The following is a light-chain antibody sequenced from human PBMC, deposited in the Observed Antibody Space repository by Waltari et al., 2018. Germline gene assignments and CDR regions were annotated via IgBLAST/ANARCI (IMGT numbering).Light chain of an antibody. Sequence: DIQMTQSPSSLSASVGARVTIPCRAAQRISSYLNWYQVKPGKAPKLLIYSTSTLQNGVPSRFSGSGAGTQFTLTISGLQPEDFATYYCQQSYRDVGFRFGQGTKL. CDR1: QRISSY. V-gene: IGKV1-39*01. J-gene: IGKJ2*03. CDR3: QQSYRDVGFR. CDR2: STS.